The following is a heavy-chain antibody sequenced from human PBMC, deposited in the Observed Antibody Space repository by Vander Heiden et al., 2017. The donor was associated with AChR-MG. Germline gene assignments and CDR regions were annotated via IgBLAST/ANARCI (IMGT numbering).Heavy chain of an antibody. D-gene: IGHD3-10*01. CDR1: GGTFSSYA. Sequence: QVQLVQSGAEVKKPGSSVKVSCKASGGTFSSYAISWVRQDPGQGLEWMGGIIPSFGTANYAQKFQGRVTITADESTSTAYMELSSLRSEDTAVYYCAREGHYYGSGSYSSADYYGMDVWGQGTTVTVSS. V-gene: IGHV1-69*01. J-gene: IGHJ6*02. CDR3: AREGHYYGSGSYSSADYYGMDV. CDR2: IIPSFGTA.